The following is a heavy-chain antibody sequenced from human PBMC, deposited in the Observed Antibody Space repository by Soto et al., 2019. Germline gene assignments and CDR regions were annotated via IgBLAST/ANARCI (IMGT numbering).Heavy chain of an antibody. V-gene: IGHV1-3*01. CDR3: ARSPSRTAAETQLDP. D-gene: IGHD6-13*01. CDR1: GYTFTSYA. CDR2: INGGAGDT. J-gene: IGHJ5*02. Sequence: GASVKVSCKASGYTFTSYAIHWVRQATGQRFEWMGWINGGAGDTLYSQNFQGRVTFTRDTATNTAFMDLTSLNSEDTAVYYCARSPSRTAAETQLDPWGQGSLVTVS.